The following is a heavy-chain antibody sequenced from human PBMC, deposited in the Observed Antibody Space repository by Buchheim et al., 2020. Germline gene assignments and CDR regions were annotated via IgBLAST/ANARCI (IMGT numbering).Heavy chain of an antibody. J-gene: IGHJ5*02. D-gene: IGHD6-19*01. CDR3: ARPPVAGKVSWFDP. V-gene: IGHV4-61*01. Sequence: QVQLQESGPGLVKPSETLSLTCSVSGVSVNSGSYYWSWIRQPPGKGLEWIVYISYSGSTKFNPSLKSRVTTSIDTSKNQFSLELSSVTAADTAVYYCARPPVAGKVSWFDPWGQGIL. CDR2: ISYSGST. CDR1: GVSVNSGSYY.